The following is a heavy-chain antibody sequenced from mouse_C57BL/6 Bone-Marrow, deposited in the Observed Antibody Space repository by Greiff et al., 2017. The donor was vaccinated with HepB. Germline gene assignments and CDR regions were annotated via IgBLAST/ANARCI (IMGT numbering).Heavy chain of an antibody. J-gene: IGHJ2*01. V-gene: IGHV5-2*01. CDR2: INSDGGST. Sequence: EVHLVESGGGLVQPGESLKLSCESNEYEFPSHDMSWVRKTPEKRLELVAAINSDGGSTYYPDTMERRFIISRDNTKKTLYLQMSSLRSEDTALYYCARQSPFYYYGSSHFDYWGQGTTLTVSS. D-gene: IGHD1-1*01. CDR3: ARQSPFYYYGSSHFDY. CDR1: EYEFPSHD.